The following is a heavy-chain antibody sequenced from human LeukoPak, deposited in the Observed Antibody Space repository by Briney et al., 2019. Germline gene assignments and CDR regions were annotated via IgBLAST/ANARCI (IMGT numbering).Heavy chain of an antibody. J-gene: IGHJ4*02. CDR1: GGSISSYY. Sequence: PSETLSLTCTVSGGSISSYYWSWIRQPPGKGLEWIGYIYYSGSTNYNPSLKSRVTISVDTSKNQFSLKLSSVTAADTAVYYCARDGDSSSWAFDYWGGGTLVTVSS. CDR2: IYYSGST. D-gene: IGHD6-13*01. V-gene: IGHV4-59*01. CDR3: ARDGDSSSWAFDY.